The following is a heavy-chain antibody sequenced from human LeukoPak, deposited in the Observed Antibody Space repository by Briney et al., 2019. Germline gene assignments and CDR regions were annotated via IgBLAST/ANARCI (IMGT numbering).Heavy chain of an antibody. CDR3: ARSSSSYYYYYYMDV. Sequence: SETLSLTCTVSGGPISSYYWSWIRQPPGKGLEWIGYIYTSGSTNYNPSLKSRVTISVDTSKNQFSLKLSSVTAADTAVYYCARSSSSYYYYYYMDVWGKGTTVTVSS. J-gene: IGHJ6*03. D-gene: IGHD6-6*01. CDR2: IYTSGST. V-gene: IGHV4-4*09. CDR1: GGPISSYY.